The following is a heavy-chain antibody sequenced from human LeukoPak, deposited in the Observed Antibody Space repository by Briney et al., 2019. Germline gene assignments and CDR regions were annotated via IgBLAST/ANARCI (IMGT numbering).Heavy chain of an antibody. D-gene: IGHD1-26*01. V-gene: IGHV1-18*01. CDR3: ARDHQRWGGSYGFDP. CDR1: AYTFTNFR. Sequence: GASVKVSCKTSAYTFTNFRIHWVRQAPGQGFEWMGWIGPSNNYTEYEQKLQGRLTLTTDTSTTTAHMELRSLTFDDTAIYYCARDHQRWGGSYGFDPWGQGTLVTVSS. J-gene: IGHJ5*02. CDR2: IGPSNNYT.